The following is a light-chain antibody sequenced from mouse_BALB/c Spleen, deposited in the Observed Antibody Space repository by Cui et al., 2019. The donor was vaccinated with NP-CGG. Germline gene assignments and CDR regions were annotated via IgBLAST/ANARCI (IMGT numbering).Light chain of an antibody. CDR3: ALWYSNHWM. CDR2: GTK. V-gene: IGLV1*01. J-gene: IGLJ1*01. CDR1: TGAVTTSNY. Sequence: QAVVIQESTPTTSPGETVTLTCRSSTGAVTTSNYTNWVQEKPDHLFTGLIGGTKNRAPGVPARFSGSLIGDKAALTITGAQTEDEAIYFCALWYSNHWMFGGGTKLTVL.